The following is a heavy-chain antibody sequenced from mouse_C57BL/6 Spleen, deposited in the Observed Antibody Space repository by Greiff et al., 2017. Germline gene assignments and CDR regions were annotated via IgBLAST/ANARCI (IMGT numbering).Heavy chain of an antibody. D-gene: IGHD1-1*01. CDR3: ARYYYGSSPAWFAY. Sequence: VQLQQPGAELVKPGASVKLSCKASGYTFTSYWMHWVKQRPGQGLEWIGMIHPNSGSTNYNEKFKSKATLTVDKSSSTAYMQRSSLTSEDSAVYYCARYYYGSSPAWFAYWGQGTLVTVSA. J-gene: IGHJ3*01. CDR1: GYTFTSYW. CDR2: IHPNSGST. V-gene: IGHV1-64*01.